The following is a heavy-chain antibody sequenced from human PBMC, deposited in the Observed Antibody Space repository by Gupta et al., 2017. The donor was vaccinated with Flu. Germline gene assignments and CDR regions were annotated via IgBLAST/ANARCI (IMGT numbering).Heavy chain of an antibody. CDR1: FTFISFA. J-gene: IGHJ4*02. CDR2: RWYDGSYK. CDR3: VRDQLAALVPARCFDD. Sequence: FTFISFAMNWVRQAPGKGLEWLAVRWYDGSYKFYADSVRGRFTISRDNSNKTLFLQMSSLRAEDTAVYYCVRDQLAALVPARCFDDWGRGALVTVSS. V-gene: IGHV3-33*01. D-gene: IGHD6-6*01.